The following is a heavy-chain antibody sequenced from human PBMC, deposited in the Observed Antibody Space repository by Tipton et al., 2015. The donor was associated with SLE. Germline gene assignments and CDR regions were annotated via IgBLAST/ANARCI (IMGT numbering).Heavy chain of an antibody. Sequence: TLSLTCTVSGGSISSSGYYWSWIRQPPGKGLEWIGEINHSGSTNYNPSLKSRVTISVDTSKNQFSLKLSSVTAADTAVYYCARGIAAADTGDYWGQGTLVIVSS. J-gene: IGHJ4*02. CDR2: INHSGST. V-gene: IGHV4-30-4*08. CDR1: GGSISSSGYY. CDR3: ARGIAAADTGDY. D-gene: IGHD6-13*01.